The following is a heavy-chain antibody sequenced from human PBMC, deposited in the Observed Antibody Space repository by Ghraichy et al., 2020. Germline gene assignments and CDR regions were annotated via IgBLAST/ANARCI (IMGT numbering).Heavy chain of an antibody. CDR3: ARQAHTVIDYGDYFDY. Sequence: SETLSLTCTVSGGSISSYYWSWIRQPPGKGLEWIGYIYTSGSTNYNPSLKSRVTISVDTSKNQFSLKLSSVTAADTAVYYCARQAHTVIDYGDYFDYWGQGTLVTVSS. J-gene: IGHJ4*02. CDR1: GGSISSYY. CDR2: IYTSGST. D-gene: IGHD4-17*01. V-gene: IGHV4-4*09.